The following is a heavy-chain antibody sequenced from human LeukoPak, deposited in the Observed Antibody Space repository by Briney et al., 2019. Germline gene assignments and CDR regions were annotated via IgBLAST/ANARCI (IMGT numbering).Heavy chain of an antibody. CDR1: GFTFIDFY. Sequence: PGGSLRLSCAASGFTFIDFYMGWIRQAPGKGLEWVSYISAAGNSINYADSVKGRFTISRDNTKKSLYLQMNSLRAEDTAVYYCAELGITMIGGVWGKGTTVTISS. CDR3: AELGITMIGGV. J-gene: IGHJ6*04. D-gene: IGHD3-10*02. CDR2: ISAAGNSI. V-gene: IGHV3-11*04.